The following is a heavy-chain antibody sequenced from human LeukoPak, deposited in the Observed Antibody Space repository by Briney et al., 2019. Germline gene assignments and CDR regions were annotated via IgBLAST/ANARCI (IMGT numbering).Heavy chain of an antibody. V-gene: IGHV3-30*02. CDR3: AKASRSLVVTATPLDY. CDR2: IRYDGSNK. D-gene: IGHD2-15*01. Sequence: GGSLRLSCAASGFTFSSYGMHWVRQAPGKGLEGVAFIRYDGSNKYYGDSVKGRFTISRDNSKNTLYLQMNSLRPEDPAVYSCAKASRSLVVTATPLDYWGQGTLVTVSS. J-gene: IGHJ4*02. CDR1: GFTFSSYG.